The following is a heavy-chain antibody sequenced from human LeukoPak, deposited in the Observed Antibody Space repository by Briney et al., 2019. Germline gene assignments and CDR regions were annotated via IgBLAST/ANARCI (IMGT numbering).Heavy chain of an antibody. V-gene: IGHV3-11*01. CDR1: GFTFSDYY. Sequence: GGSLRLSCAASGFTFSDYYMSWIRQAPGKGLEWVSYISSSGSTIYYADSVKGRFTISRDNAKNSLYLQMNSLRAEDTAVYYCARVFNKAVRGVILWSTYYFDYWGQGTLVTVSS. CDR2: ISSSGSTI. D-gene: IGHD3-10*01. J-gene: IGHJ4*02. CDR3: ARVFNKAVRGVILWSTYYFDY.